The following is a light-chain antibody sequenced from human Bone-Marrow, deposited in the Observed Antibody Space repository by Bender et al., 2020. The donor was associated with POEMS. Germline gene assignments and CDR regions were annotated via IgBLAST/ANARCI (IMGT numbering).Light chain of an antibody. Sequence: VLTQPPSVSGAPGQTASITCSGDKLENKYACWYQQKPGQSPVLVIYQDNQRPSGIPARFSGSNSGNTATLTISGTQPMDEADYYCQAWDSSIWVFGGGTKLTVL. V-gene: IGLV3-1*01. CDR2: QDN. J-gene: IGLJ3*02. CDR3: QAWDSSIWV. CDR1: KLENKY.